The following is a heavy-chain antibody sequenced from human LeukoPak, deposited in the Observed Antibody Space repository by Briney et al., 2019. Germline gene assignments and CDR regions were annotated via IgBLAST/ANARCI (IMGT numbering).Heavy chain of an antibody. CDR3: ARDGTYYYDSSGYYGYY. J-gene: IGHJ4*02. V-gene: IGHV3-21*01. CDR2: ISSSSGYI. Sequence: GGSLRLSCAASGFTFSSYSMNWVRQAPGKGLEWVSSISSSSGYIYYADSVKGRFTISRDNAKNSLYLQMNSLRAEDTAVYYCARDGTYYYDSSGYYGYYWGQGTLVTVSS. CDR1: GFTFSSYS. D-gene: IGHD3-22*01.